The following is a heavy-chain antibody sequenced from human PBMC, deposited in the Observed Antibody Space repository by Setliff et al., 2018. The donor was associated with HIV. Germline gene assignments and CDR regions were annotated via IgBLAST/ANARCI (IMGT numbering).Heavy chain of an antibody. J-gene: IGHJ4*02. CDR1: GVTFSSNNYY. CDR3: ARGAYYYDRRGFDF. V-gene: IGHV4-34*01. CDR2: INHSGST. D-gene: IGHD3-22*01. Sequence: SETLSLTCAVSGVTFSSNNYYWSWIRQPPGKGLEWIGEINHSGSTNYNPSLKSRITMSVDTSKSQFSLKLTSVTAADTAVYYCARGAYYYDRRGFDFWGQGTLVTVSS.